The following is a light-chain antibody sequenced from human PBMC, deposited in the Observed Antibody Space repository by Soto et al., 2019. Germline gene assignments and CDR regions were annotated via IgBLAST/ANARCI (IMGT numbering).Light chain of an antibody. CDR2: AAS. CDR3: QQYGGSPFT. Sequence: EIVLTQSPGTLSLSPGERATLSYRASQSVSVNSLAWYQQKGGQAPRLLIYAASTRATGVPDRFSGSGSGTDFALTISRLETEDFAVYYCQQYGGSPFTFGPGTKVDIK. CDR1: QSVSVNS. J-gene: IGKJ3*01. V-gene: IGKV3-20*01.